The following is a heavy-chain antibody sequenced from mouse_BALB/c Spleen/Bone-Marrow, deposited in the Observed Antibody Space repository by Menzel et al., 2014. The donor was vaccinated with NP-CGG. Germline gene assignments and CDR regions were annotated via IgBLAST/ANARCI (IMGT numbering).Heavy chain of an antibody. J-gene: IGHJ3*01. CDR2: IDPANGNT. CDR3: ARNGNYGAWFAY. Sequence: EVMLVESGAELVKPGASVKLSCTASGFNIKDIYMHWVKQRPEQGLEWIGRIDPANGNTKYDPKFQGKATITADTSSNTAYLQLSSLTSEDTAVYYCARNGNYGAWFAYWGQGTLVTVSA. CDR1: GFNIKDIY. D-gene: IGHD2-1*01. V-gene: IGHV14-3*02.